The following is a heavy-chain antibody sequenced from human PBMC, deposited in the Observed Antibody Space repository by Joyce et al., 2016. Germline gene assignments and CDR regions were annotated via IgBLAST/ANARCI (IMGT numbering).Heavy chain of an antibody. CDR2: TYYRSKWYN. D-gene: IGHD2-2*01. CDR3: ARDNCDNYQLLGYDYDGMDV. J-gene: IGHJ6*02. V-gene: IGHV6-1*01. Sequence: QVQLQQSGPGLVKPSQTLSLTCAISGDSVSSNSAAWNCSRQSPSRGLEGMGRTYYRSKWYNDYAVSVKSRITINPDTSKNPFSLQLNSVTPEDTAVYYCARDNCDNYQLLGYDYDGMDVWGQGTTVTVSS. CDR1: GDSVSSNSAA.